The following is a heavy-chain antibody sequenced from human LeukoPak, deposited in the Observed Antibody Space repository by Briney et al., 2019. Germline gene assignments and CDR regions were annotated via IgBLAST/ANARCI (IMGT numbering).Heavy chain of an antibody. CDR3: AGGFKTAMVLL. D-gene: IGHD5-18*01. CDR2: MYYGGSP. Sequence: PSETLSLTCTVSGGSISSFYWSWIRQPPGKGLEWIGYMYYGGSPNYNPSLKSRVITSLDTSKNQFSLKLNSVTTADTAVYYCAGGFKTAMVLLWGQGTLVTVSS. V-gene: IGHV4-59*13. CDR1: GGSISSFY. J-gene: IGHJ4*02.